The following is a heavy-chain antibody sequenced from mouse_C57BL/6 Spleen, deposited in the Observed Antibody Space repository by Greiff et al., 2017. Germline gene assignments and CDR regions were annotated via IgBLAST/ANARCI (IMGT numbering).Heavy chain of an antibody. Sequence: EVKLVESGGGLVKPGGSLKLSCAASGFTFSDYGMHWVRQAPEKGLEWVAYISSGSSTIYYADTVKGRFTISRDNAKNTLFLQMTSLRSEDTAMYYCASYDYVAMDYWGQGTSVTVSS. CDR1: GFTFSDYG. CDR2: ISSGSSTI. J-gene: IGHJ4*01. CDR3: ASYDYVAMDY. V-gene: IGHV5-17*01.